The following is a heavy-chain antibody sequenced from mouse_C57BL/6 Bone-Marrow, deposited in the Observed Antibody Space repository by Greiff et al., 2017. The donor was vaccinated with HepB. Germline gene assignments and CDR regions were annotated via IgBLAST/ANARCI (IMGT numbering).Heavy chain of an antibody. CDR2: IWSGGST. Sequence: VKLMESGPGLVQPSQSLSITCTVSGFSLTSYGVHWVRQSPGKGLEWLGVIWSGGSTDYNAAFISRLSISKDNSKSQVFFKMNSLQADDTATYYCARDLYYYLFAYWGQGTLVTVSA. CDR1: GFSLTSYG. J-gene: IGHJ3*01. D-gene: IGHD1-1*01. V-gene: IGHV2-2*01. CDR3: ARDLYYYLFAY.